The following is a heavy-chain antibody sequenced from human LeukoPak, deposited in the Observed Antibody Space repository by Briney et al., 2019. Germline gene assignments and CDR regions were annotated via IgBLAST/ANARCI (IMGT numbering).Heavy chain of an antibody. Sequence: ASVKVSCKAFGGTFSSYAISWVRQAPGQGLEWMGGIIPIFGTANYAQKFQGRVAITADESTSTAYMELSSLRSEDTAVYYCARLSGHYYYYGMDVWGQGTTVTVSS. J-gene: IGHJ6*02. CDR3: ARLSGHYYYYGMDV. D-gene: IGHD3-10*01. CDR1: GGTFSSYA. V-gene: IGHV1-69*13. CDR2: IIPIFGTA.